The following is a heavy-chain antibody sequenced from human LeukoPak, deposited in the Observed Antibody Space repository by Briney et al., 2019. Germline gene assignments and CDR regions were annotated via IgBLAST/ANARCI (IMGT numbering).Heavy chain of an antibody. J-gene: IGHJ4*02. D-gene: IGHD1-26*01. V-gene: IGHV3-23*01. CDR2: VSGSGGTP. CDR3: AKMIVGATPHFAS. Sequence: XXPGKGXXXXSAVSGSGGTPYYADSVKGRFTISRDNSMNTLYLQMNSLRAEDTAVYYCAKMIVGATPHFASWGQGTLVTVSS.